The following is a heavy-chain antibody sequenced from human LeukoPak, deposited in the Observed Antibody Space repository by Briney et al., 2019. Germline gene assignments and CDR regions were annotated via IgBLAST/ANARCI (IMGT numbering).Heavy chain of an antibody. J-gene: IGHJ4*02. CDR2: IYYSGST. CDR3: ARHPAYSGSYLGYFDY. Sequence: SETLSLTCTVSGGSISSSSYYWGWIRLPPGKWLGWIGRIYYSGSTYYKPSLKSRVTISVDTSKNQFSLKLSSVTAADTAVYYCARHPAYSGSYLGYFDYWGQGTLVTVSS. CDR1: GGSISSSSYY. V-gene: IGHV4-39*01. D-gene: IGHD1-26*01.